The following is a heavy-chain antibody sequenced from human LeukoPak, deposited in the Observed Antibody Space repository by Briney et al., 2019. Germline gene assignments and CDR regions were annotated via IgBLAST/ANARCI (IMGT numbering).Heavy chain of an antibody. CDR2: ISAYDDST. CDR1: GYTFTSYG. J-gene: IGHJ4*02. D-gene: IGHD3-3*01. V-gene: IGHV1-18*01. CDR3: GGDGAVTPYYLDY. Sequence: ASVKVSCKASGYTFTSYGISWVRQAPGQGLEWMGWISAYDDSTNYAQNLQGRVTMTTDTSTSTVYMELRSLRSDDTAFYYCGGDGAVTPYYLDYWGQGTLVTVSS.